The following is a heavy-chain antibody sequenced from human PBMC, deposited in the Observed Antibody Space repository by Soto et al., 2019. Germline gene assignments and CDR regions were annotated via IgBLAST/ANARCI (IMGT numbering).Heavy chain of an antibody. D-gene: IGHD3-9*01. J-gene: IGHJ3*02. V-gene: IGHV1-58*01. CDR3: AADLEGILTGPDAFDI. CDR1: GFTFTSSA. Sequence: SVKVSCKASGFTFTSSAVQWVRQARGQRLEWIGRIVVGSGNTNYAQKFQERVTITRDMSTSTAYMELSSLRSEDTAVYYCAADLEGILTGPDAFDIWGQGTMVTVSS. CDR2: IVVGSGNT.